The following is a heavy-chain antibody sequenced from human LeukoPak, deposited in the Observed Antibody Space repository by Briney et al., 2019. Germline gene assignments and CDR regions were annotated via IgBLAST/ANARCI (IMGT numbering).Heavy chain of an antibody. CDR3: ARSNGDYYDSSGYFYQQTNAFDI. V-gene: IGHV1-69*05. D-gene: IGHD3-22*01. CDR1: GGTFSSYV. Sequence: GASVQVSCKGSGGTFSSYVINWVRQAPGHGLEWLGGIVPIFGTANYAQKFQGRVTITTDESTSTAYMALSSLKSEDTAMYYCARSNGDYYDSSGYFYQQTNAFDIWGQGTMVTVSS. CDR2: IVPIFGTA. J-gene: IGHJ3*02.